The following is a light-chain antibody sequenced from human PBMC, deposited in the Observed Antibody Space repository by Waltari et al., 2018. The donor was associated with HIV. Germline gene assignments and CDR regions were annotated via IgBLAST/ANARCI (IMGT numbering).Light chain of an antibody. CDR1: SSDVGGYDS. V-gene: IGLV2-11*01. J-gene: IGLJ3*02. CDR3: CSYAGTYTYVL. CDR2: EVI. Sequence: QSVLTQPRSVSGSPGQSVTISCTGTSSDVGGYDSVSWYLQHPGKVPKLIIYEVIKRPSGFPDRFSGSKSGNTASLTISGLQTEDEADYFCCSYAGTYTYVLFGGGTKLTVL.